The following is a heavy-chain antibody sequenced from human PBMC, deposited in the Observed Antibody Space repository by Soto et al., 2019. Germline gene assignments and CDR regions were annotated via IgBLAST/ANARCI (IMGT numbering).Heavy chain of an antibody. CDR3: ARGDATRYRVGNHHFDL. CDR1: IGPLFTSGIY. Sequence: QLQLQESGPGLVKPSETLSLTCTVSIGPLFTSGIYWAWIRPPTGKGLEWIGTINHSGSPYYNQYLKGPVTITADTSKNLFSLSLRSGIAADTADYYCARGDATRYRVGNHHFDLWGQGSLVTVSS. CDR2: INHSGSP. V-gene: IGHV4-39*01. J-gene: IGHJ4*02. D-gene: IGHD5-12*01.